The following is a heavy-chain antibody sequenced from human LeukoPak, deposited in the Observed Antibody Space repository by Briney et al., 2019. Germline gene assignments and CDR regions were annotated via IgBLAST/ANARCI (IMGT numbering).Heavy chain of an antibody. CDR2: ISSSSSYI. J-gene: IGHJ3*02. V-gene: IGHV3-21*01. CDR3: ARDHNDFSTFDI. D-gene: IGHD3-3*01. CDR1: GFTFSSYS. Sequence: GGSLRLSCAASGFTFSSYSMNWVRQAPGKRLEWVSSISSSSSYIYYADSVKGRFTISRDNAKNSLYLQMNSLRAEDTAVYYCARDHNDFSTFDIWGQGTMVTVSS.